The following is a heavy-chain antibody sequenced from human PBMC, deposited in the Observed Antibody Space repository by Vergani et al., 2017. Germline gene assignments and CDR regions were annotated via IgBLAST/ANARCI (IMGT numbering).Heavy chain of an antibody. CDR3: AKAAVTTISLFDY. Sequence: EVQLLQSEGAVVQPGGSLRLSCVASGFTFSSHAMSWVRQGHGQGLEWVSSIKNTGDSTHYADSVKGRFTISRDNSKNTLYLQMNSLRVEDTAVYYCAKAAVTTISLFDYWGQGTLVTVSS. V-gene: IGHV3-23*01. J-gene: IGHJ4*02. CDR1: GFTFSSHA. CDR2: IKNTGDST. D-gene: IGHD5-12*01.